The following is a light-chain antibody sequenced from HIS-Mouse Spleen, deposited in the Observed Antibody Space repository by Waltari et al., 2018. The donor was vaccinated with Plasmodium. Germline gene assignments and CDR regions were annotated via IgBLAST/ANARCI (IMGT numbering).Light chain of an antibody. J-gene: IGLJ3*02. Sequence: SYELTQPPSVSVSPGHTARITCSGDPLPKKYAYWYQQKSGQASVLVIYEDSKRPSGIPERFSGSSSGTMATLTISGAQVEDEADYYCYSTDSSGNHRVFGGGTKLTVL. CDR3: YSTDSSGNHRV. CDR1: PLPKKY. CDR2: EDS. V-gene: IGLV3-10*01.